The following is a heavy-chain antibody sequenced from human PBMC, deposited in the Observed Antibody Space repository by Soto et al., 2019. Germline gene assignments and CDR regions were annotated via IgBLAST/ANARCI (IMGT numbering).Heavy chain of an antibody. J-gene: IGHJ6*02. D-gene: IGHD2-2*01. CDR2: IYYSGST. CDR1: GGSISSGGYY. V-gene: IGHV4-31*03. CDR3: ARDTVVAAALEGNYYYYGMDV. Sequence: SETLSLTCTVSGGSISSGGYYWSWIRQHPGKGLEWIGYIYYSGSTYYNPSLKSRVTITVDTSKNQFSLKLSSVNAADTAVYYCARDTVVAAALEGNYYYYGMDVWGQGTTVTV.